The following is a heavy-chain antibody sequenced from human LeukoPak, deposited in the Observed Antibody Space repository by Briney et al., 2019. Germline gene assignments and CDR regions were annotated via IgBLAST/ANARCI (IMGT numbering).Heavy chain of an antibody. V-gene: IGHV3-23*01. J-gene: IGHJ6*03. CDR2: ISDRSGFT. CDR3: AKAYGPTYYYYYMDV. Sequence: GGSLRLSCAASGFTFSSYSMNWVRQAPGKGLEWVSSISDRSGFTYYAGSVKGRFTISRDNSKNTVYLQMSSLRAEDTAIYYCAKAYGPTYYYYYMDVWSTGTTATVSS. CDR1: GFTFSSYS. D-gene: IGHD2-21*01.